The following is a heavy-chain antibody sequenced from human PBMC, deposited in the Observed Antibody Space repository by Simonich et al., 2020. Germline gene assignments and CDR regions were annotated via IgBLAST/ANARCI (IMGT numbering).Heavy chain of an antibody. CDR3: ARHPRLGYCSSTSCYDAFDI. V-gene: IGHV4-38-2*01. J-gene: IGHJ3*02. CDR2: IYHSGRT. Sequence: QVQLQESGPGLVKPSETLSLTCAVSGYSISSGYYWGWIRQPPGKGLEWIGSIYHSGRTDYNTSHKSRVTRSVDTTKNQFSLKLSSVTAADTSVYYCARHPRLGYCSSTSCYDAFDIWGQGTMVTVSS. D-gene: IGHD2-2*01. CDR1: GYSISSGYY.